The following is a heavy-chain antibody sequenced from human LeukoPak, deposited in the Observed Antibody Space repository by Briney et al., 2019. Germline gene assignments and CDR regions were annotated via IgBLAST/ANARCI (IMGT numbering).Heavy chain of an antibody. J-gene: IGHJ4*01. CDR2: IWNDGSNK. D-gene: IGHD3-10*01. V-gene: IGHV3-33*01. CDR1: GFTFSSSG. CDR3: ARDACFGELLYSAC. Sequence: GGSLRLSCAASGFTFSSSGMHWVRQAPGKGLEWVAVIWNDGSNKYYADSVKGRFTISRDNSKNTMYLQMNSLRAEDTAVYYCARDACFGELLYSACWGQGILVTVSS.